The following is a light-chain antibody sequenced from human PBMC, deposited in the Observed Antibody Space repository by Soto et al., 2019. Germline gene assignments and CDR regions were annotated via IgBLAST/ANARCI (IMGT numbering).Light chain of an antibody. CDR3: QQRSTWPT. J-gene: IGKJ5*01. CDR2: GAS. V-gene: IGKV3D-20*02. CDR1: QSVSNNY. Sequence: EIVLTQSPGTLSLTPGERATLSCRTSQSVSNNYLAWYQQKPGQAPGLLIYGASSRATGIPDRFSGSGSGTDFTLTISSLEPEDFALYYCQQRSTWPTFGQGTLLEIK.